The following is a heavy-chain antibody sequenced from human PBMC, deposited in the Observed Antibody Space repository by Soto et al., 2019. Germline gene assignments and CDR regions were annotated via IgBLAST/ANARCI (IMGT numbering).Heavy chain of an antibody. CDR3: ARASTVTTRRDDY. Sequence: GGSLRLSCAASGFTFSSYSMNWVRQAPGKGLEWVSSISSSSSYIYYADSVKGRFTISRDNAKNSLYLQMNSLRAEDTAVYYWARASTVTTRRDDYWGQGTLVTVSS. CDR1: GFTFSSYS. J-gene: IGHJ4*02. D-gene: IGHD4-17*01. CDR2: ISSSSSYI. V-gene: IGHV3-21*01.